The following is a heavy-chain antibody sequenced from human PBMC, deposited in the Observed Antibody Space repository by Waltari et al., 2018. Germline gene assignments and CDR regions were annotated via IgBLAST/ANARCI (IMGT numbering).Heavy chain of an antibody. J-gene: IGHJ4*02. V-gene: IGHV5-51*01. Sequence: EVQLVQSGPEVKKPGESLKISCKASGYSFTSYCIGWVRQMPGKGLEWMGGINPGVATTSYAPTFQGQVTITADTSTSTAYMEWSSLKAADTAMYYCARPRAWGDAWGSPFDYWGQGTLATVSA. CDR3: ARPRAWGDAWGSPFDY. CDR1: GYSFTSYC. D-gene: IGHD3-16*01. CDR2: INPGVATT.